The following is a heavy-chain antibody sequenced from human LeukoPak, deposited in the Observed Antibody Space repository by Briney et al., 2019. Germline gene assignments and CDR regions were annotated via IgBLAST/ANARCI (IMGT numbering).Heavy chain of an antibody. CDR3: ARDQVEGYGMDV. V-gene: IGHV1-69*04. CDR2: IIPIFGIA. D-gene: IGHD2-15*01. CDR1: GGTFSSYA. J-gene: IGHJ6*02. Sequence: ASVKVSCKASGGTFSSYAISWVRLAPGQGLEWMGRIIPIFGIANYAQKFQGRVTITADKSTSTAYMELSSLRSEDTAVYYCARDQVEGYGMDVWGQGTTVTVSS.